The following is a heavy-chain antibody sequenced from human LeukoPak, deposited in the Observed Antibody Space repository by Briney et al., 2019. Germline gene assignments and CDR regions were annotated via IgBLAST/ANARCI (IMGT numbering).Heavy chain of an antibody. V-gene: IGHV6-1*01. CDR3: ARVDTAMDNFDY. D-gene: IGHD5-18*01. CDR2: TYYRSKWYN. Sequence: SQALSLTCAISGDSVSSNSAAWNWLRQSPSRGLEWLGRTYYRSKWYNDYAVSVKSRITINPDTSKNQFSLQLNSVTPEDTAVYYCARVDTAMDNFDYWGQGTLVTVSS. J-gene: IGHJ4*02. CDR1: GDSVSSNSAA.